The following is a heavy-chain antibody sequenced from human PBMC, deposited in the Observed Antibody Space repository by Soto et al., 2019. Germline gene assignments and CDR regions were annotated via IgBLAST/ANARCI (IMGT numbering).Heavy chain of an antibody. D-gene: IGHD3-10*01. Sequence: EVQLVESGGGLVQPGGSLRLSCAASGFTVSSNYMSWVRQAPGKGLEWVSVIYSGGSTYYADSVKGRFTISRDNSKNTRYLQMNSLRAEDTAVYYCARESQWFGEDYWGQGTLVTVSS. CDR2: IYSGGST. J-gene: IGHJ4*02. CDR3: ARESQWFGEDY. CDR1: GFTVSSNY. V-gene: IGHV3-66*01.